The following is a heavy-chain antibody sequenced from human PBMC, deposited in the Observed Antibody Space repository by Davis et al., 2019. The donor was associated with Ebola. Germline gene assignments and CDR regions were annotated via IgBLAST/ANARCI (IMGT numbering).Heavy chain of an antibody. Sequence: SVKVSCKASGFTFTSSAVQWVRQARGQRLEWIGWIVVGSGNTNYAQKFQERVTITRDMSTSTAYMELSSLRSEDTAVYYCARDPSGHHQLPTLRRRDYWGQGTLVTVSS. D-gene: IGHD2-2*01. V-gene: IGHV1-58*01. CDR1: GFTFTSSA. J-gene: IGHJ4*02. CDR2: IVVGSGNT. CDR3: ARDPSGHHQLPTLRRRDY.